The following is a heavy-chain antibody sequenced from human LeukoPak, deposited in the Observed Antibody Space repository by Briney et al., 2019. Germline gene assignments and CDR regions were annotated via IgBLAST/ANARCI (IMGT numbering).Heavy chain of an antibody. CDR2: ISGSGGST. D-gene: IGHD2-15*01. CDR1: GFTFSSYA. V-gene: IGHV3-23*01. J-gene: IGHJ4*02. Sequence: PGGSLRLSCAASGFTFSSYAMRWVRQAPGKGLEWVSAISGSGGSTYYADSVKGRFTISRDNSKNTLYLQMNSLRAEDTAVYYCAKPNIVVVVAAFDYWGQGTLVTVSS. CDR3: AKPNIVVVVAAFDY.